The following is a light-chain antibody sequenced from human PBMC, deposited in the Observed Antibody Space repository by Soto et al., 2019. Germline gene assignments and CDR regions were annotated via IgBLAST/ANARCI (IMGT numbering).Light chain of an antibody. CDR3: QQYGNSYT. V-gene: IGKV3-20*01. CDR1: QSVTSSY. Sequence: EVVLTQSPGTLSLSPGERATLSCRASQSVTSSYLAWYQQKPGQAPRLLIFASSSRATGIPDRFSGSGSGTDFTLTISRLEPEDSAVYYCQQYGNSYTFGQGTKLEI. CDR2: ASS. J-gene: IGKJ2*01.